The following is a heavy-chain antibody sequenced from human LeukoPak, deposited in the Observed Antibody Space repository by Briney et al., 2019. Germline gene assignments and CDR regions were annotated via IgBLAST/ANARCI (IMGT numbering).Heavy chain of an antibody. CDR3: ARAGGSGWFDP. CDR2: INIDGST. J-gene: IGHJ5*02. Sequence: PGGSLRLSCAASGFTFRYYWMHWVRQAPGKGLVWVSRINIDGSTRHADSVEGRFTISRDNAKNTLYLQMNSLRAEDTAVYYCARAGGSGWFDPWGHGSLVTVSS. D-gene: IGHD3-10*01. CDR1: GFTFRYYW. V-gene: IGHV3-74*01.